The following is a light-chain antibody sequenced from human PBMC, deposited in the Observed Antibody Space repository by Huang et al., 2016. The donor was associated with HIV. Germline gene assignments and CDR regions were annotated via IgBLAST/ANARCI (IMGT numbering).Light chain of an antibody. CDR1: QSIFHSSDKKNY. CDR2: WAT. CDR3: QQSYGRQPT. J-gene: IGKJ1*01. Sequence: DIVMVQSPESLAVSLGERATINCKSSQSIFHSSDKKNYLVWYQQKVGKPPKLIIYWATTRESGVPPRFSGSGSGANFTLTINNLQAEDVALYFCQQSYGRQPTFGQGTKV. V-gene: IGKV4-1*01.